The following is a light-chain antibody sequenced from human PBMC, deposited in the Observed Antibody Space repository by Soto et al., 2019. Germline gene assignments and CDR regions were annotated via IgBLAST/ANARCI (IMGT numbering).Light chain of an antibody. Sequence: DVVMTQSPFSLPVALGQPASISCRSSHSLVYRDGNTYLSWFQQRPGQSPRRLIYKVSNRDSGVPDRFSGSGSGTDFTLKISRVEAGDVGLYYCMQSTHWPITFGQGTRLDIK. J-gene: IGKJ5*01. V-gene: IGKV2-30*01. CDR3: MQSTHWPIT. CDR2: KVS. CDR1: HSLVYRDGNTY.